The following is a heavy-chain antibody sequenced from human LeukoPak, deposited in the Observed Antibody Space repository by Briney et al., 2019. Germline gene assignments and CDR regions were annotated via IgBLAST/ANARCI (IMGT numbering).Heavy chain of an antibody. CDR2: IYYSGST. CDR3: ARGEGVSSSWYFDY. J-gene: IGHJ4*02. Sequence: PSQTLSLTCTVSGGSISSGDYYWSWIRQPPGKGLEWIGYIYYSGSTYYNPSLKSRVTISVDTSKNQFSLKLSSVTAADTAVYYCARGEGVSSSWYFDYWGQGTLVTVSS. V-gene: IGHV4-30-4*01. CDR1: GGSISSGDYY. D-gene: IGHD6-13*01.